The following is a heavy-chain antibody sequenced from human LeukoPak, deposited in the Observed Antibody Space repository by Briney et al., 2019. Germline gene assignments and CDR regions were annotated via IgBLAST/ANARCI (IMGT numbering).Heavy chain of an antibody. CDR2: IYHSGST. D-gene: IGHD2-2*01. J-gene: IGHJ6*03. CDR1: GGSISSSNW. CDR3: ARQGHIVVVPAAIYYYYYYMDV. Sequence: SGTLSLTCAVSGGSISSSNWWSWVRQPPGKGLEWIGEIYHSGSTNYNPSLKSRVTISVDTSKNQFSLKLSSVTAADTAVYYCARQGHIVVVPAAIYYYYYYMDVWGKGTTVTVSS. V-gene: IGHV4-4*02.